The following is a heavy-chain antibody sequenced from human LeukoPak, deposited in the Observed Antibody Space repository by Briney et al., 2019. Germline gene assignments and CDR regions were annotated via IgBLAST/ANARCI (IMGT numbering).Heavy chain of an antibody. J-gene: IGHJ3*02. CDR3: ASGIAVAGTGHAFDI. V-gene: IGHV3-21*01. D-gene: IGHD6-19*01. Sequence: GGSLRLSCAASGFTFSSYSMNWVRQAPGKGLEWVASISSSSSYIYYADSVKGRFTISRDNAKNSLYLQMNSLRAEDTAVYYCASGIAVAGTGHAFDIWGQGTMVTGSS. CDR1: GFTFSSYS. CDR2: ISSSSSYI.